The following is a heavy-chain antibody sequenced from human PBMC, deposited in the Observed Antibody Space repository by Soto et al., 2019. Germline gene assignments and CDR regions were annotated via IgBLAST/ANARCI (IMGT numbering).Heavy chain of an antibody. CDR2: INPNSGGT. D-gene: IGHD3-16*02. CDR1: GYTFTGYY. J-gene: IGHJ4*02. V-gene: IGHV1-2*04. Sequence: GASVKVSCKASGYTFTGYYMHWVRQAPGQGLEWMGWINPNSGGTNYAQKFQGWVTMTRDTSISTAYMELSRLRSDDTAVYYCARGSSYYDYVWGSYRYKAPFDYWGQGTLVTVSS. CDR3: ARGSSYYDYVWGSYRYKAPFDY.